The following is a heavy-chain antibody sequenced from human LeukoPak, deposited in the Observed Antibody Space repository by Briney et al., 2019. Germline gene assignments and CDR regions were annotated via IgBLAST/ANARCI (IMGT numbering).Heavy chain of an antibody. V-gene: IGHV3-43*02. CDR1: GFTFDYYA. Sequence: GGSLRLSCAASGFTFDYYAMHWVRQAPRKGLEWVSLISRDGGSTYYADSVKGRFTISRDNSKNSLYLQMNSLRTEDTALYYCAKDIGEQWFFDYWGQGTLVTVSP. CDR3: AKDIGEQWFFDY. D-gene: IGHD3-10*01. CDR2: ISRDGGST. J-gene: IGHJ4*02.